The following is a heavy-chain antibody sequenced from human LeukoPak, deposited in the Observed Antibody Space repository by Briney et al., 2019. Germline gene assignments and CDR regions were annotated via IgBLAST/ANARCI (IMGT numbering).Heavy chain of an antibody. CDR3: ARDSITIFGVINY. D-gene: IGHD3-3*01. CDR1: GFTVSSNY. V-gene: IGHV3-48*01. J-gene: IGHJ4*02. Sequence: GGSLRLSCAASGFTVSSNYMSWVRQAPGKGLEWVSYISSSSSTIYYADSVKGRFTISRDNAKNSLYLQMNSLRAEDTAVYYCARDSITIFGVINYWGQGTLVTVSS. CDR2: ISSSSSTI.